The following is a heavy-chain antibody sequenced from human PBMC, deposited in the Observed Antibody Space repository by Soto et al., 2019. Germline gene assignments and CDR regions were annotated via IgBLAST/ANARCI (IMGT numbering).Heavy chain of an antibody. J-gene: IGHJ4*02. CDR2: ISGSGGST. CDR1: GFTFSSFA. CDR3: AKAETYDFWSGLHFDY. Sequence: LRLSCVASGFTFSSFAMSWGRQAPWKGLEWVSTISGSGGSTYYADSVKGRLTISRDNSKNTLSLHINSLRAEDTAVYYCAKAETYDFWSGLHFDYWCQGTLVTVSS. D-gene: IGHD3-3*01. V-gene: IGHV3-23*01.